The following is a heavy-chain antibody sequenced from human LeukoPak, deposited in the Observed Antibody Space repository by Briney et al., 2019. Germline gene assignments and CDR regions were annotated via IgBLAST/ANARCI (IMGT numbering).Heavy chain of an antibody. V-gene: IGHV4-59*01. CDR3: AREYYGVGLDYYYYYMDV. J-gene: IGHJ6*03. CDR1: GGSISSYY. D-gene: IGHD3-10*01. CDR2: INYSGRT. Sequence: SETLSLTCTVSGGSISSYYWSWIRQPPGKGLEWIGYINYSGRTNYNPSLKSRVTISVDTSKNQFSLRLNSVTAADTAVYYCAREYYGVGLDYYYYYMDVWGKGTTVTISS.